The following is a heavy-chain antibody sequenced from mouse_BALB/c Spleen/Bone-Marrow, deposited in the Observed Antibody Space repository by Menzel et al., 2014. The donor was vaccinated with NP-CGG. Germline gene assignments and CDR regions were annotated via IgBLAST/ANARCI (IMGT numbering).Heavy chain of an antibody. Sequence: QVQLQQSGAELVRPGSSVKISCKASGYPFSSYRMNWVKQRPGQGLEWIGQIYPGDGETNYNGKFKGNATLTADKSSSTAYMQLISLTAEGSAVYFCARKYGDYWGQGTTLTVSS. V-gene: IGHV1-80*01. J-gene: IGHJ2*01. CDR1: GYPFSSYR. CDR2: IYPGDGET. CDR3: ARKYGDY. D-gene: IGHD2-10*02.